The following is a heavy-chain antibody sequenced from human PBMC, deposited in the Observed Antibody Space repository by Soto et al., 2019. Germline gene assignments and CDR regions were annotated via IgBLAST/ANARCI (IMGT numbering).Heavy chain of an antibody. CDR1: GYTFTSYG. Sequence: QVQLVQSGAEVKKPGASVKVSCKASGYTFTSYGISWVRQAPGQGLEWMGWISAYNGNTNYAQKLQGRVIMTTDTSTSTAYMELRSLRSDDTAVYYCARERAYDFWSGYYTSIEHYFDYWGQGTLVTVSS. D-gene: IGHD3-3*01. CDR3: ARERAYDFWSGYYTSIEHYFDY. CDR2: ISAYNGNT. V-gene: IGHV1-18*01. J-gene: IGHJ4*02.